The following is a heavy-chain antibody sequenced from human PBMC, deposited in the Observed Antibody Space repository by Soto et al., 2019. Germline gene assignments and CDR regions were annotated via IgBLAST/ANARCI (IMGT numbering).Heavy chain of an antibody. D-gene: IGHD3-10*01. Sequence: GRPLRLSCAASGFTFGSFGLHWVRQDTGKGLEWVAVISYDGSNKYCAASVTGRFTISRDNFENTLYLQMNSLRVEDTALYYCVRRSDDFGAGYYDLWGRGTLDTVTS. J-gene: IGHJ4*01. CDR2: ISYDGSNK. CDR3: VRRSDDFGAGYYDL. V-gene: IGHV3-30*03. CDR1: GFTFGSFG.